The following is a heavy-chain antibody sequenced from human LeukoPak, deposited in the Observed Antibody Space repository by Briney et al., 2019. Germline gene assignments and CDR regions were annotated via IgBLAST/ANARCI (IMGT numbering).Heavy chain of an antibody. V-gene: IGHV1-46*01. D-gene: IGHD3-22*01. CDR3: ARSLNGYYSSFDY. CDR2: ITPSGGST. J-gene: IGHJ4*02. Sequence: GASVKVSCKASGYIFTNYYMHWVRQAPGQGLEWMGIITPSGGSTTYAQKFQGRVTMTRDTSTSTVYMELSSLRSEDTAAYYCARSLNGYYSSFDYWGQGTLVTVSS. CDR1: GYIFTNYY.